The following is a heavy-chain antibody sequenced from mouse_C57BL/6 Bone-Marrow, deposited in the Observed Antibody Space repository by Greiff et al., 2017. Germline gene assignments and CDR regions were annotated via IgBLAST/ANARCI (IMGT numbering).Heavy chain of an antibody. CDR1: GFTFSSYS. V-gene: IGHV5-4*01. J-gene: IGHJ1*03. CDR3: ARARGDYIDV. CDR2: ISDGGSYT. Sequence: EVHLVESGGGLVKPGGSLKLSCAASGFTFSSYSMSWVRQTPEKRLEWVATISDGGSYTYYPDNVKGRFTISRDNAKNILYLQMSHLKSEDTAMYYCARARGDYIDVWGTGTTVTVSS. D-gene: IGHD2-12*01.